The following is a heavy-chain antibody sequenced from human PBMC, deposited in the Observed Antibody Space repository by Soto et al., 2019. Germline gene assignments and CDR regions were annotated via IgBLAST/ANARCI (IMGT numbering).Heavy chain of an antibody. CDR3: AKARCTTSNCYVPDY. J-gene: IGHJ4*02. CDR1: VFSFSTYT. Sequence: EVQLLESGGGLVQPGGSLILSCAASVFSFSTYTMSWVRRAPGKGLEWVSAISGSGGSPSYADSVQGRFTISRDNPKKTLYLQMNSLRAEDTAVYYCAKARCTTSNCYVPDYWGQGTLVTVSS. V-gene: IGHV3-23*01. CDR2: ISGSGGSP. D-gene: IGHD2-8*01.